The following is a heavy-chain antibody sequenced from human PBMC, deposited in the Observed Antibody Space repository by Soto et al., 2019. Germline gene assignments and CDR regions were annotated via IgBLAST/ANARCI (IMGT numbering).Heavy chain of an antibody. CDR3: ARAHYGDYGYYYYYGMDV. CDR2: IYYSGST. CDR1: GGSISSGGYY. J-gene: IGHJ6*02. Sequence: PSETLSLTCTVSGGSISSGGYYRSWIRQHPGKGLEWIGYIYYSGSTYYNPSLKSRVTISVDTSKNQFSLKLSSVTAADTAVYYCARAHYGDYGYYYYYGMDVWGQGTTVTVS. D-gene: IGHD4-17*01. V-gene: IGHV4-31*03.